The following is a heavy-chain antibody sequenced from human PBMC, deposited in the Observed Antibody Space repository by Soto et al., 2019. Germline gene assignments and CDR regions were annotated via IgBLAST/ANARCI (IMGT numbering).Heavy chain of an antibody. CDR1: GGTFSSYA. J-gene: IGHJ3*02. V-gene: IGHV1-69*12. CDR2: IIPIFGTA. CDR3: ARSMGVVTRPYYYDSSGYLGVDAFDI. Sequence: QVQLVQSGAEVKKPGSSVKVSCKASGGTFSSYAISWVRQAPGQGLEWMGGIIPIFGTANYAQKFQGRVTITADESTRTAYMGLSGLRSEDTAGYYCARSMGVVTRPYYYDSSGYLGVDAFDIWGQGTMVTVSS. D-gene: IGHD3-22*01.